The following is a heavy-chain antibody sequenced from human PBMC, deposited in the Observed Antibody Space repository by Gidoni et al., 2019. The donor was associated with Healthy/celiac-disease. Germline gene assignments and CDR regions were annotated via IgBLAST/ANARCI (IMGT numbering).Heavy chain of an antibody. CDR3: AKDKTLNDYGDPRAGGMDV. CDR1: GFTFSSYA. V-gene: IGHV3-23*01. J-gene: IGHJ6*02. D-gene: IGHD4-17*01. Sequence: EVQLLESGGGLVQPGGSLRLSCAASGFTFSSYAMSWVRQAPGKGLEWVSAISGSGGSTYYADSVKGRFTISRDNSKNTLYLQMNSLRAEDTAVYYCAKDKTLNDYGDPRAGGMDVWGQGTTVTVSS. CDR2: ISGSGGST.